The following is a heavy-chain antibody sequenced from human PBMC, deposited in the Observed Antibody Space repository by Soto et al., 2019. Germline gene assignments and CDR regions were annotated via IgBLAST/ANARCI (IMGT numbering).Heavy chain of an antibody. J-gene: IGHJ5*02. D-gene: IGHD6-19*01. CDR2: ISAYNGNT. Sequence: QAPRQGLEWMGWISAYNGNTNYAQKLQGRITMTTDTSTSTAYMELRSLRSDDTAVYYFARVKGSSVRPFFFKWFDP. CDR3: ARVKGSSVRPFFFKWFDP. V-gene: IGHV1-18*01.